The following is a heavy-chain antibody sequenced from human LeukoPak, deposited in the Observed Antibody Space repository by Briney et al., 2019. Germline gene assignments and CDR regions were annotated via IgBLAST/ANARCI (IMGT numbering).Heavy chain of an antibody. V-gene: IGHV3-23*01. Sequence: GGSLRLSCVASGFTFSTYLMNWVRQAPGKGLEWVSAISGSGGSTYYADSVKGRFTISRDNSKNTLYLQMNSLRAEDTAVYYCANGITIFGPPFDYWGQGTLVTVSS. J-gene: IGHJ4*02. CDR1: GFTFSTYL. CDR3: ANGITIFGPPFDY. CDR2: ISGSGGST. D-gene: IGHD3-3*01.